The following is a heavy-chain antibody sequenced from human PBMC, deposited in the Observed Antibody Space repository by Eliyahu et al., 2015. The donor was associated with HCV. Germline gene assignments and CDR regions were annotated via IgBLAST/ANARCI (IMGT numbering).Heavy chain of an antibody. CDR1: GGSISSYY. Sequence: QVQLQESGPGLVKPSETLSLTCTVSGGSISSYYWSWIRQPAGKGLEWIGRIYTSGSTNYNPSLKSRVTMSVDTSKNQFSLKLSSVTAADTAVYYCARDAREATSYYGSGSYYFDYWGQGTLVTVSS. D-gene: IGHD3-10*01. CDR3: ARDAREATSYYGSGSYYFDY. V-gene: IGHV4-4*07. CDR2: IYTSGST. J-gene: IGHJ4*02.